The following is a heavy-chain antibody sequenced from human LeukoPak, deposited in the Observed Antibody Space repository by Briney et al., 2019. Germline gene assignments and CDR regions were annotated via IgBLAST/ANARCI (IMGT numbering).Heavy chain of an antibody. D-gene: IGHD1-26*01. J-gene: IGHJ6*03. CDR1: GFTFSSYS. CDR2: ISSSSSYI. V-gene: IGHV3-21*01. CDR3: ARMANGKGPGSPYYYYMDV. Sequence: GGSLRLSCAASGFTFSSYSMNWVRQAPGKGLEWVSSISSSSSYIYYADSVKGRFTISRDNAKNSLYLQMNSLRAEDTAVYYCARMANGKGPGSPYYYYMDVWGKGTTVTVSS.